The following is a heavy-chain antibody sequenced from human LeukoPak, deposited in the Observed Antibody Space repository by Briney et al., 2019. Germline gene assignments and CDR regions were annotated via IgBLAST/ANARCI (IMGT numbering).Heavy chain of an antibody. Sequence: SEALSLTCTVSGDSISSYYWSWIRQPPGKGLEWIGEINHSGGTNYNPSRKSQVTISVDTSKNQFSLKLSSVTAADTAVYYCARAGAYGDYVSQYNWFDPWGQGTLVTVSS. D-gene: IGHD4-17*01. J-gene: IGHJ5*02. V-gene: IGHV4-34*01. CDR2: INHSGGT. CDR1: GDSISSYY. CDR3: ARAGAYGDYVSQYNWFDP.